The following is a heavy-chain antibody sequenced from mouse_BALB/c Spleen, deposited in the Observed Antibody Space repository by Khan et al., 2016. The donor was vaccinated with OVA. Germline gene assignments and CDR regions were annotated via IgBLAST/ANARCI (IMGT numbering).Heavy chain of an antibody. D-gene: IGHD2-14*01. J-gene: IGHJ3*01. CDR2: INPSNNYT. V-gene: IGHV1-4*01. Sequence: VQLQESGAELARPGASVKMSCKASGYTFTSYTMHWVRQRPGQTLEWIGYINPSNNYTTYNQNFKEQATLIVDKSSSTAYLQLNSLTSEDSAVYDCGSVWAYNGSDGWFAYWGQGTLVTVSA. CDR1: GYTFTSYT. CDR3: GSVWAYNGSDGWFAY.